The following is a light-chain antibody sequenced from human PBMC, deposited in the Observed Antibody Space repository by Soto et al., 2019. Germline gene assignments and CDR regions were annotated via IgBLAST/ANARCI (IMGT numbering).Light chain of an antibody. J-gene: IGKJ3*01. V-gene: IGKV3-15*01. CDR3: QQHNNWPFT. Sequence: EIVLTQSPATLPVSPGERATLSCRASQSVSSNLAWYQQKPGQAPRLLIYGASTRAPGIPARFSGSGSGTEFTLKIRSLQSEDFGVDYCQQHNNWPFTFGPGTRVDIK. CDR1: QSVSSN. CDR2: GAS.